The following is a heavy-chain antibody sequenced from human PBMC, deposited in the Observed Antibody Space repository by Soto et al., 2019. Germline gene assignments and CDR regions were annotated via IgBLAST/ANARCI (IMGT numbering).Heavy chain of an antibody. CDR2: IYHSGST. J-gene: IGHJ6*02. D-gene: IGHD2-2*01. V-gene: IGHV4-4*02. CDR3: ARGAAIDDYYYGMDV. Sequence: PSETLSLTCAVSGGSISSSNWWSWVRQPPGKGLEWIGYIYHSGSTYYNPYLKSRVTISVDRSKNQFSLKLSSVTAADTAVYYCARGAAIDDYYYGMDVWGQGTTVTVSS. CDR1: GGSISSSNW.